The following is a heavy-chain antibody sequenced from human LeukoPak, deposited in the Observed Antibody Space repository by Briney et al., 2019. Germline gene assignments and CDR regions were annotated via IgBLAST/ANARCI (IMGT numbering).Heavy chain of an antibody. V-gene: IGHV3-23*01. CDR2: ISGSGGST. CDR1: GFTFSNYD. Sequence: GALRLSCAASGFTFSNYDMNWVRQAPGKGLEWVSSISGSGGSTYYADSVKGRFTISRDNSKNTLYLQMNSLRAEDTAVYYCARNLPAADYWGQGTLVTVSS. CDR3: ARNLPAADY. J-gene: IGHJ4*02. D-gene: IGHD2-2*01.